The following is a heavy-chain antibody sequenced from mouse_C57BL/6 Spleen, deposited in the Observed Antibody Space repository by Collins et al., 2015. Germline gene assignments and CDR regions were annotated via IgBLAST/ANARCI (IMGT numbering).Heavy chain of an antibody. CDR1: GYTFTNYG. Sequence: QIQLVQSGPELKKPGETVKISCKASGYTFTNYGMNWVKQAPGKGLKWMGWINTYTGEPTHADDFKGRFAFSLETSASTAYLQINNLKNEDTATYFCARAPEGFAYWGQGTLVTVSA. CDR2: INTYTGEP. CDR3: ARAPEGFAY. J-gene: IGHJ3*01. V-gene: IGHV9-3-1*01.